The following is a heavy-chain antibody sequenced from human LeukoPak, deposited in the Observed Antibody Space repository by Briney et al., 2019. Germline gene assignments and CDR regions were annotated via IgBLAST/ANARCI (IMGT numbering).Heavy chain of an antibody. V-gene: IGHV1-18*01. CDR1: GYTFTSYG. Sequence: ASVKVSCKASGYTFTSYGISWVRQAPGQGLEWMGWISAYNSNTNYAQKLQGRVTMTTDTSTSTAYMELRSLRSDDTAVYYCARGHSSSWYPLPFDYWGQGTLVTVSS. CDR3: ARGHSSSWYPLPFDY. J-gene: IGHJ4*02. CDR2: ISAYNSNT. D-gene: IGHD6-13*01.